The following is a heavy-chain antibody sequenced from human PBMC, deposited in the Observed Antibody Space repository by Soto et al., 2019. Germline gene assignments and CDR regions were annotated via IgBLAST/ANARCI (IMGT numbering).Heavy chain of an antibody. J-gene: IGHJ4*02. CDR3: VNMMSARGATDF. CDR1: GFAFSSYA. D-gene: IGHD1-26*01. Sequence: PGGSLRLSCSASGFAFSSYAMHWVRQTPGKGLEYVSAISPQGGSTYYADSVKGRFTISRDDSKNTVYLQMSSLRPDDTAVYYFVNMMSARGATDFWGQGTLATVS. CDR2: ISPQGGST. V-gene: IGHV3-64D*06.